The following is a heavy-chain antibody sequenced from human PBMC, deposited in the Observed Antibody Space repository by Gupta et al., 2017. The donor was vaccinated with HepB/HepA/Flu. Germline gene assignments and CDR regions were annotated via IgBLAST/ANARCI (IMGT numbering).Heavy chain of an antibody. Sequence: QVQLVQSGAEVKKPGASVKVSCKASGYTFTGYYMHWVRQAPGQELEWMGWINPNSGGTNDAQKVQGGVTMTRDTSISTAYMELSRMRSEETAVYYCARMGLPERKYYGMDGWGQGTTVTVSS. CDR3: ARMGLPERKYYGMDG. V-gene: IGHV1-2*02. J-gene: IGHJ6*02. D-gene: IGHD1-7*01. CDR1: GYTFTGYY. CDR2: INPNSGGT.